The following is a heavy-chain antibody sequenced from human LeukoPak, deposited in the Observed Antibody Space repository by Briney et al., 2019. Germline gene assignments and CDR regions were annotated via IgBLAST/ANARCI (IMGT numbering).Heavy chain of an antibody. J-gene: IGHJ4*02. CDR3: ARGYYDSSGYFHYYFDY. D-gene: IGHD3-22*01. CDR1: GFTFSTYG. Sequence: GGSLRLSCAASGFTFSTYGMHWVRQAPGKGLEWVALIWYDGSNKYYAESVKGRFSISRDNSKNTLYLQMNGLRAEDMAVYYCARGYYDSSGYFHYYFDYWGQGTLVTVSS. V-gene: IGHV3-33*01. CDR2: IWYDGSNK.